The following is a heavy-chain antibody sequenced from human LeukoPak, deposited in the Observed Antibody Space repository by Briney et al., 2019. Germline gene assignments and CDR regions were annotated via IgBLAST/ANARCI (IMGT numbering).Heavy chain of an antibody. V-gene: IGHV4-39*07. CDR2: IYYSGST. D-gene: IGHD2-2*01. CDR1: GGSISSSSYY. Sequence: PSETLSLTCTVSGGSISSSSYYWGWIRQPPGKGLEWIGSIYYSGSTYDNPSLKSRVTISVDRSKNQFSLKLSSVTAADTAVYYCARWVVPAAVGYYYYMDVWGKGTTVTVSS. J-gene: IGHJ6*03. CDR3: ARWVVPAAVGYYYYMDV.